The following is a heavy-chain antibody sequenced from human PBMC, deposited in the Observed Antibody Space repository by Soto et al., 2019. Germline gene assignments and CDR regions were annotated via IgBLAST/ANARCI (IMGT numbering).Heavy chain of an antibody. V-gene: IGHV3-9*01. Sequence: EVQLVESGGGLVQPGRSLRLSCAASGFSFGDYAMHWVRQAPGKGLEGVAGISWNSGSTGYADSVKGRFTISRDNAKNSLYLQTNSLRAEDTAFYYCVKDIGLGVIPVFYYFGCWGQGTLVTVSS. CDR3: VKDIGLGVIPVFYYFGC. D-gene: IGHD3-16*02. J-gene: IGHJ4*02. CDR2: ISWNSGST. CDR1: GFSFGDYA.